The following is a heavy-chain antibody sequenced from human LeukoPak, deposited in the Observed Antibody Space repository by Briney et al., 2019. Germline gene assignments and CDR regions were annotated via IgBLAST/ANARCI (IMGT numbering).Heavy chain of an antibody. V-gene: IGHV5-10-1*01. D-gene: IGHD6-19*01. CDR1: GYSFTSYW. Sequence: GESLKISCKGSGYSFTSYWISWVRQMPGKGLEWMGRIDPSDSYTNYSPSFQGHVTISADKSISTAYLQWSSLKASDTAMYYCAIDKKSGCGYSSGGVAFDIWGQGTMVTVSS. CDR2: IDPSDSYT. J-gene: IGHJ3*02. CDR3: AIDKKSGCGYSSGGVAFDI.